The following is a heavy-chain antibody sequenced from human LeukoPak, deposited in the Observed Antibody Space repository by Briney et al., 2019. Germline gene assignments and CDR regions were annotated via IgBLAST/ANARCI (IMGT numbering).Heavy chain of an antibody. V-gene: IGHV3-53*01. Sequence: GGSLRLSCAASGFTVSSNYMSWVRQAPGKGLEWVSVIYSGGSTYYADSVKGRFTISRDNSKNTLYLQMNSLRAEDTAVYYCARWAVTPKKAFDIWGQGTMVSVSS. D-gene: IGHD2-21*02. CDR1: GFTVSSNY. CDR2: IYSGGST. CDR3: ARWAVTPKKAFDI. J-gene: IGHJ3*02.